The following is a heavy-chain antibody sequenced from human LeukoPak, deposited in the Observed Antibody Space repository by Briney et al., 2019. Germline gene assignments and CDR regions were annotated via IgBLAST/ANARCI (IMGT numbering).Heavy chain of an antibody. CDR3: ARYYYGDFDY. D-gene: IGHD3-10*01. CDR2: IFTSGTT. V-gene: IGHV4-61*02. CDR1: GGSISNGSYF. J-gene: IGHJ4*02. Sequence: SETLSLTCTVSGGSISNGSYFWTWIRQPAGKGLEWIGRIFTSGTTNYNPSLKSRVTISLDTSKNQFSLKLNSVTAADTAMYYCARYYYGDFDYWGQGTLVTVSS.